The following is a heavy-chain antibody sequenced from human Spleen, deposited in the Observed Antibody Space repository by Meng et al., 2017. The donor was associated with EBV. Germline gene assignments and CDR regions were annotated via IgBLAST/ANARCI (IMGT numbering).Heavy chain of an antibody. CDR1: EYTFTGYY. V-gene: IGHV1-2*06. J-gene: IGHJ4*02. CDR2: INPNSGGT. CDR3: ASQYTYGFDY. D-gene: IGHD5-18*01. Sequence: QLLEHGSDVKTPGASVTGSCKASEYTFTGYYIHWLRQAPGQGLEWMGRINPNSGGTNYAQKFQGRVTMTRDTSISTAYMELSKLRSDDTAVYYCASQYTYGFDYWGQGTLVTVSS.